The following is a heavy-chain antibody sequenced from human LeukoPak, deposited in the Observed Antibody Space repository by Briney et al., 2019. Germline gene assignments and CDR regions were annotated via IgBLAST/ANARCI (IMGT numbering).Heavy chain of an antibody. CDR2: IDDYGNT. CDR3: ARFSRITWGDWGDAFDV. J-gene: IGHJ3*01. CDR1: GGSFSDYF. V-gene: IGHV4-34*01. D-gene: IGHD2-21*02. Sequence: PSETLSLMCSVYGGSFSDYFWSWIRQSPRKGLEWIGEIDDYGNTNYNPSLMSRVIVAMEKSKKQFSLVMRSVTAADTAVYYCARFSRITWGDWGDAFDVWGQGATVIVSS.